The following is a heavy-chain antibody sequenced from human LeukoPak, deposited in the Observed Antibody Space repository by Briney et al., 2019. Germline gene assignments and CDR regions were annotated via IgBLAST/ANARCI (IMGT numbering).Heavy chain of an antibody. V-gene: IGHV3-7*03. CDR3: ARDRGTR. CDR1: GFTFSTYW. J-gene: IGHJ4*02. D-gene: IGHD2-15*01. CDR2: IKQDGSEE. Sequence: GGSLRLSCAASGFTFSTYWMSWVRQAPGKGLEWVANIKQDGSEEYYADSVKGRFTISRDNSKNTLYLQMNSLRAEDTAVYYCARDRGTRWGQGTLVTVSS.